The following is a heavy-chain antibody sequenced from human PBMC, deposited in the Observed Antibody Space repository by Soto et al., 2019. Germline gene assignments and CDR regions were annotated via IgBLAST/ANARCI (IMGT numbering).Heavy chain of an antibody. D-gene: IGHD3-3*01. V-gene: IGHV3-21*02. CDR3: ARETGSQNWSDGLMDV. J-gene: IGHJ6*02. Sequence: EVQLVESGGGLVKPGGSLRLSCAASGFSFSSFTMNWVRQAPGKGREWVSSIDTSSTYIYYADSVTGRFTISRDNAKKSVYLQMHSLRAEDTAVYYCARETGSQNWSDGLMDVWGQGTTVTVSS. CDR2: IDTSSTYI. CDR1: GFSFSSFT.